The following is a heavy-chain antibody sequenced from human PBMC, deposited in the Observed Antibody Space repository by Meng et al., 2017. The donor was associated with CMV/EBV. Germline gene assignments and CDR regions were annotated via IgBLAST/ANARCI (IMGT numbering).Heavy chain of an antibody. CDR1: GFTFSSYG. CDR2: IRYDGSNK. D-gene: IGHD3-10*01. J-gene: IGHJ5*02. V-gene: IGHV3-30*02. CDR3: ARGGANMVRGLLDWFDP. Sequence: GGSLRLSCAASGFTFSSYGMHWVRQAPGKGLEWVAFIRYDGSNKYYADSVKGRFTISRDNAKNTLYLQMNSLRAEDTAVYYYARGGANMVRGLLDWFDPWGQGTLVTVSS.